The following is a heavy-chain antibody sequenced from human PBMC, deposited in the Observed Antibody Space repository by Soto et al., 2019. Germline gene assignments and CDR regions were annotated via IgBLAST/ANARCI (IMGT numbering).Heavy chain of an antibody. D-gene: IGHD2-2*01. CDR2: IIPISDTT. CDR1: GGTFSSYA. Sequence: SVKVSCKASGGTFSSYAISWVRQAPGQGLEWMGGIIPISDTTNYAQKFQGRFTITADESTSTAYMELSSLRSEDTAVYYCARSQGSSTSLEIYYYYYYGMDVWGQGTTVTVSS. V-gene: IGHV1-69*13. CDR3: ARSQGSSTSLEIYYYYYYGMDV. J-gene: IGHJ6*02.